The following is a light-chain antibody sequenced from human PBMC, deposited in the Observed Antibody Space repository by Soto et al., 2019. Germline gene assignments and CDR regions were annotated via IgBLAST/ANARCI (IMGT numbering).Light chain of an antibody. CDR3: QQYGS. CDR2: DAS. J-gene: IGKJ5*01. CDR1: QSVGTY. Sequence: EIVLTQSPATLSLSPGERAILSCRASQSVGTYLAWYQQKPGQAPRLLIYDASNRATGIPARFGGSGSGTDFTLTINSLEPEDFAVYYCQQYGSFGQGTRLEIK. V-gene: IGKV3-11*01.